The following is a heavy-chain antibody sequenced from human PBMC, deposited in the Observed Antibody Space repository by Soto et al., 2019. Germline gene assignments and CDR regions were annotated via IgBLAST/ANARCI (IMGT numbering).Heavy chain of an antibody. CDR2: FDPEDGET. CDR3: ATYYDFWSGYYTGFRGWFDP. V-gene: IGHV1-24*01. J-gene: IGHJ5*02. D-gene: IGHD3-3*01. CDR1: GYTLTELS. Sequence: GASVKVSCKVSGYTLTELSMHWVRQAPGKGLEWMGGFDPEDGETIYAQKFQGRVTMTEDTSTDTAYMELSSLRSEDTAVYYCATYYDFWSGYYTGFRGWFDPWGQGTLVTVS.